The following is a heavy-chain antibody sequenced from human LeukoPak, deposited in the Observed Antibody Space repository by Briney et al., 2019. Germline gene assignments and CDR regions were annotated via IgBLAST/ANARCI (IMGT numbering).Heavy chain of an antibody. J-gene: IGHJ4*02. CDR1: GFTFSSYA. D-gene: IGHD1-26*01. Sequence: GGSLRLSCAASGFTFSSYAMSWVRQAPGKGLEWVLAISGSGGSTYYADSVKGRFTISRDNSKNTLYLQMNSLRAEDTAVYYCAKDRQWELLFDYWGQGTLVTVSS. CDR3: AKDRQWELLFDY. CDR2: ISGSGGST. V-gene: IGHV3-23*01.